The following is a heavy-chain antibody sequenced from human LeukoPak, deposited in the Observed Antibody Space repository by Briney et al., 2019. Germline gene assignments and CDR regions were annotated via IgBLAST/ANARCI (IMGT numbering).Heavy chain of an antibody. V-gene: IGHV3-48*01. CDR3: ARGNYGSGSWEPVVWGSYRYFDY. CDR1: GFTFSTYS. CDR2: ISGTSSTI. Sequence: PGGSLRLSCAASGFTFSTYSMHWVRQAPGKGLEWVSYISGTSSTIYYADSVKGRFTISRDNAKNSLYLQMNSLRAEDTAVYYCARGNYGSGSWEPVVWGSYRYFDYWGQGTLVTVSS. D-gene: IGHD3-16*02. J-gene: IGHJ4*02.